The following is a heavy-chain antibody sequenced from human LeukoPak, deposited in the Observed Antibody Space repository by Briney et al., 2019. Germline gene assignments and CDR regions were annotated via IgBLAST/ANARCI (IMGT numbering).Heavy chain of an antibody. CDR1: GGSFSNYD. CDR3: ARDRSRVTIFGVALNWLDS. D-gene: IGHD3-3*01. V-gene: IGHV4-34*01. Sequence: PLETLSLTCAVYGGSFSNYDWTWIRQPPGKGLEWIGEIHHSGRTNYNPSLKSRITISADTSKKQFSLRLSSVTAADTAVYYCARDRSRVTIFGVALNWLDSWGQGNLVTVSS. J-gene: IGHJ5*01. CDR2: IHHSGRT.